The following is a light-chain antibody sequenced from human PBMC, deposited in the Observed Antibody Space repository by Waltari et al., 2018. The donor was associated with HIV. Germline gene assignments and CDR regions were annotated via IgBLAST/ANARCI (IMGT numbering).Light chain of an antibody. J-gene: IGKJ5*01. CDR3: QQYKGYPLT. CDR1: HDIRNY. CDR2: AAS. Sequence: DIQMTQSPSSLSASVGDRVTITCRASHDIRNYLAWFQQKPGEALKSLIYAASTLQSGVPSKFRGSGSETYFTLTINSLQSEDSATYYCQQYKGYPLTFGQGTRLEIK. V-gene: IGKV1-16*02.